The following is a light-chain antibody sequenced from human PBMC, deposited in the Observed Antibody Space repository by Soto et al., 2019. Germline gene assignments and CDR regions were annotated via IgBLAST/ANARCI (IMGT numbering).Light chain of an antibody. CDR3: QQYGSSGT. V-gene: IGKV3-20*01. CDR1: QSVSGSY. CDR2: GAS. Sequence: EIMLTQAPGTLSLSPGDRATLSCRASQSVSGSYLAWYQQKPGQAPRLLIYGASNRATGIPDRFSGSGSGTDFTLTISRLEPEDFAVYYCQQYGSSGTFGQGTKVDIK. J-gene: IGKJ1*01.